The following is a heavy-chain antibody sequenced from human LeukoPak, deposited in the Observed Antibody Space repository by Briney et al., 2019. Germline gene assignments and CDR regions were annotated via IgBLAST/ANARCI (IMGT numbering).Heavy chain of an antibody. D-gene: IGHD6-6*01. CDR2: IWYDGSKK. Sequence: GGSLRLSCAASGFTFSAYGMHWVRQSPGKGLEWVAVIWYDGSKKYYEDSVKGRFTISRDNSKNTLFLQMNSLRAEDTAVYYCARDPSFPYYFDYWGQGTLVTVPS. CDR3: ARDPSFPYYFDY. CDR1: GFTFSAYG. V-gene: IGHV3-33*01. J-gene: IGHJ4*02.